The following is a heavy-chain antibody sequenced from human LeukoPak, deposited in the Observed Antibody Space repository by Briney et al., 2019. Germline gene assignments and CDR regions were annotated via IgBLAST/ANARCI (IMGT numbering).Heavy chain of an antibody. J-gene: IGHJ4*02. CDR3: ARDQRGNWNDTPRY. V-gene: IGHV3-30*03. CDR2: ISYDGSNK. CDR1: GFTFSSYG. D-gene: IGHD1-1*01. Sequence: QPGGSLRLSCAASGFTFSSYGLHWVRQAPSKGLEWVAVISYDGSNKEYADSVKGRFTISRDNSKNTLYLQMNSLRAEDTAIYYCARDQRGNWNDTPRYWGQGTLVTVSS.